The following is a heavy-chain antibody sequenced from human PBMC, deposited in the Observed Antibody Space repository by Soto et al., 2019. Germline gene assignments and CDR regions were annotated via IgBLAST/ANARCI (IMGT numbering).Heavy chain of an antibody. CDR1: GYRFTSYW. D-gene: IGHD3-3*01. CDR2: IYPGDSDT. V-gene: IGHV5-51*01. J-gene: IGHJ5*02. CDR3: ARCYDFWSGYNWFDP. Sequence: PGESLKISCKGSGYRFTSYWIGWVRQMPGKGLEWMGIIYPGDSDTRYSPSFQGQVTISADKSISTAYLQWSSLKASDTAMYYCARCYDFWSGYNWFDPWGQGQWSPSPQ.